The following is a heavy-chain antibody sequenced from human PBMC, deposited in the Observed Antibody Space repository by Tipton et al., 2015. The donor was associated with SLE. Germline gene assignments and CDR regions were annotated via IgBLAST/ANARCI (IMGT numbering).Heavy chain of an antibody. CDR3: AREGKQLAAGY. CDR2: IYYTGTTT. V-gene: IGHV4-39*07. J-gene: IGHJ4*02. Sequence: TLSLTCTVSGGSVSSSSKYWAWIGQPPGKGLEWIGSIYYTGTTTYYNSFLKSRVTISVDTSKNQFSLKVSSVTAAGTAVYYCAREGKQLAAGYWGQGTLVTVSS. D-gene: IGHD6-6*01. CDR1: GGSVSSSSKY.